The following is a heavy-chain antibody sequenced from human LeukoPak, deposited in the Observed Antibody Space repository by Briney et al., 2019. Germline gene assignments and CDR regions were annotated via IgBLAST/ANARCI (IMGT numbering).Heavy chain of an antibody. J-gene: IGHJ4*02. CDR3: ARESSGYFY. D-gene: IGHD3-22*01. CDR1: GFTFDDYG. V-gene: IGHV3-21*01. CDR2: ISSSSSFR. Sequence: GGSLRLSCAASGFTFDDYGMSWVRQAPGKGLEWVSSISSSSSFRYYADSVKGRFTISRDNAKNSLYLQMNSLRAEDTAVYYCARESSGYFYWGQGTLVTVSS.